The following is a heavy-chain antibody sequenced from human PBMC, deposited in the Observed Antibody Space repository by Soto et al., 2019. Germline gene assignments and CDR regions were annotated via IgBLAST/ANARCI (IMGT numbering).Heavy chain of an antibody. CDR1: GYTFTSYY. J-gene: IGHJ4*02. D-gene: IGHD3-22*01. CDR2: ISPSVGST. Sequence: ATVKISCKASGYTFTSYYMHWVRQAPGQGLEWMGKISPSVGSTTYAQKFQGRVTVTSDTSTSTVYMELSSLRSEDTAVYYCARKLSSSGWSAFDYWGQGTLVTVSS. V-gene: IGHV1-46*01. CDR3: ARKLSSSGWSAFDY.